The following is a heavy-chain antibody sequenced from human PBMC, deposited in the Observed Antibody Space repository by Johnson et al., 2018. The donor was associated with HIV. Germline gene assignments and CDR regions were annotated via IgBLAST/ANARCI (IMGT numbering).Heavy chain of an antibody. CDR1: GFTFSSYA. V-gene: IGHV3-23*04. D-gene: IGHD4-23*01. CDR3: ARSSTVVTPHDI. CDR2: ISGSGGST. J-gene: IGHJ3*02. Sequence: VQLVESGGGVVQPGGSLRLSCAASGFTFSSYAMHWVRQAPGKGLEWVSAISGSGGSTYYADSVKGQFTISRDNSKNTLYLQMNSLRAEDTAVYYCARSSTVVTPHDIWGQGTMVTVSS.